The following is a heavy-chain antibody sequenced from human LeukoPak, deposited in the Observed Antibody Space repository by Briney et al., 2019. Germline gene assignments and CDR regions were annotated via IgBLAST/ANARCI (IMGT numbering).Heavy chain of an antibody. V-gene: IGHV3-66*01. Sequence: GGSLRLSCAASGFTVSSNYMSWVRQAPGKGLEWVSVIYSGGSTYYADSVKGRFTISRDNSKNTLYLQMNSLRAEDTAVYYCAGGPLWLGELLYRYNYGMDVGGKGTTVTAPS. D-gene: IGHD3-10*01. CDR1: GFTVSSNY. CDR2: IYSGGST. J-gene: IGHJ6*04. CDR3: AGGPLWLGELLYRYNYGMDV.